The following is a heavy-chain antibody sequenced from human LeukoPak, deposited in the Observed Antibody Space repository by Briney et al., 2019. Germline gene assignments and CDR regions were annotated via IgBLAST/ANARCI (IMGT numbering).Heavy chain of an antibody. CDR2: INPNSGGT. Sequence: ASVKVSCKASGYTFTGYYMHWVRQAPGQGLEWMGWINPNSGGTNYAQKFQGRITMTRDTSISTAYMELSRLRSDDTAVYYCAREGYGSGSLGYYYYMDVWGKGTTVTISS. D-gene: IGHD3-10*01. V-gene: IGHV1-2*02. CDR3: AREGYGSGSLGYYYYMDV. J-gene: IGHJ6*03. CDR1: GYTFTGYY.